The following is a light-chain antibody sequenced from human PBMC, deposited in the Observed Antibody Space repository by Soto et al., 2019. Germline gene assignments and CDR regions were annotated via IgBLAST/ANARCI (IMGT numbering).Light chain of an antibody. CDR1: SSDVGGYDY. Sequence: QSALTQPASVSGSPGQSITISCTGTSSDVGGYDYVSWYQQLPGKAPKLLIYDVNNLPSGVSHRFSGSKSGNTASLTISGLQAEDEADYYCSSYTGSSTFVFGTGTKVTV. CDR2: DVN. J-gene: IGLJ1*01. CDR3: SSYTGSSTFV. V-gene: IGLV2-14*01.